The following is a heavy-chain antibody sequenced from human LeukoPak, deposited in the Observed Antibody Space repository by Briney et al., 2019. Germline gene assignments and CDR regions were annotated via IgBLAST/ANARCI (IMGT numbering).Heavy chain of an antibody. CDR1: GFTFNSYA. J-gene: IGHJ4*02. V-gene: IGHV3-33*01. D-gene: IGHD3-22*01. CDR3: ARAFGASSGYSVDY. CDR2: IWYDGSNK. Sequence: GGSLRLSCAASGFTFNSYAMHWVCQAPGKGLEWVTVIWYDGSNKHYADSVKGRFTISRDNSKNTLYLQMDSLRAEDTAIYYCARAFGASSGYSVDYWGQGTLVTVSS.